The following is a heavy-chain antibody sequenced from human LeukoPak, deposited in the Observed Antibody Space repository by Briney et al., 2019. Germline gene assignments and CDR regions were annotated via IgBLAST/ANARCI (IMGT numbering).Heavy chain of an antibody. V-gene: IGHV3-53*05. CDR2: IYIAGST. CDR3: SKTIEVADPTYY. Sequence: LPGGSLRLSCAASGFTVSSNYMSWVSLPPGDGMGWVSVIYIAGSTYTADSGKGRLTISRDNYKNTLYLQMNSLRAEDTAVYYCSKTIEVADPTYYWGQGTLVTVSS. J-gene: IGHJ4*02. CDR1: GFTVSSNY. D-gene: IGHD6-19*01.